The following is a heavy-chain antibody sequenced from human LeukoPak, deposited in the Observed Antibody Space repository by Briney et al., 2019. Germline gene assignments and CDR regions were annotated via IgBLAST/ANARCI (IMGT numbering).Heavy chain of an antibody. V-gene: IGHV3-15*01. CDR3: ARGGVYCSSVSCSVDY. D-gene: IGHD2-2*01. CDR1: GFIFSNAW. Sequence: GGSLRLSCAASGFIFSNAWMSWVRQAPGKGLEWVGRIKSKTDDGTTDYAAPVKGRFSISRDDSKSIAYLQMNSLKTEDTAVYYCARGGVYCSSVSCSVDYWGQGILVTVSS. CDR2: IKSKTDDGTT. J-gene: IGHJ4*02.